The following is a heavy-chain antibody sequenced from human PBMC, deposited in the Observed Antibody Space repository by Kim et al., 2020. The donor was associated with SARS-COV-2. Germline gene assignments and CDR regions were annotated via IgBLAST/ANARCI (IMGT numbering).Heavy chain of an antibody. Sequence: DSVKGRFTISRDNAKNSLYLQMNSLRAEDTALYYCAKDMGSGSYYVYFDYWGQGTLVTVSS. D-gene: IGHD1-26*01. CDR3: AKDMGSGSYYVYFDY. V-gene: IGHV3-9*01. J-gene: IGHJ4*02.